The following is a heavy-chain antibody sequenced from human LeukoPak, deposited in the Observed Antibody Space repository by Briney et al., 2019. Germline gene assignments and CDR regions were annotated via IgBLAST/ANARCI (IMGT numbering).Heavy chain of an antibody. D-gene: IGHD2-21*02. J-gene: IGHJ4*02. Sequence: GGSLRLSCAASGFTFSSYGMHWVRQAPGKGLEWVAVIWYDGSNKYYTDSVKGRFTISRDNSKNTLYLQMNSLRAEDTAVYYCAKGRPYCGGDCYYYFDYWGQGTLVTVSS. V-gene: IGHV3-33*06. CDR3: AKGRPYCGGDCYYYFDY. CDR2: IWYDGSNK. CDR1: GFTFSSYG.